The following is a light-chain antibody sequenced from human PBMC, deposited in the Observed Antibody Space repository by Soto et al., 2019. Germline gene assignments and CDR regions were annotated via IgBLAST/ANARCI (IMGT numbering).Light chain of an antibody. CDR1: SSDVGI. J-gene: IGLJ1*01. V-gene: IGLV2-11*01. CDR2: DVT. Sequence: QSALTQPRSVSGSPGQSVTISCTGTSSDVGIVSWYQQHPGKAPKLMIYDVTKRPSGVPDRFSASKSGNTASLTISGLQADDEVDYYCCSFAGSYVFGKGTKLTVL. CDR3: CSFAGSYV.